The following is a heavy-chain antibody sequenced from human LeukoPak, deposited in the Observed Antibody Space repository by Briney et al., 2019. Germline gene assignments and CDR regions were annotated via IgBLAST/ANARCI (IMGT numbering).Heavy chain of an antibody. Sequence: PGGSLRLSCAASGFTFSAYAMTWVRQAPRKGLEWVSSMSGRDDKTYYTDSGKGRFNISRDNSGNPLYLQMNSLRAEDTALYFRARVAYDSYGHYYHDFFDYWGQGTVVTVSS. CDR2: MSGRDDKT. V-gene: IGHV3-23*01. CDR1: GFTFSAYA. CDR3: ARVAYDSYGHYYHDFFDY. J-gene: IGHJ4*02. D-gene: IGHD3-22*01.